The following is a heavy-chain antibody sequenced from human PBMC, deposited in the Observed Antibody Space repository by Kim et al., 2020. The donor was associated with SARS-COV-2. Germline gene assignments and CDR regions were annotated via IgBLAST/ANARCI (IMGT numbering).Heavy chain of an antibody. Sequence: KSRVTISVDTSKNQCSLKLSSVTAADTAVYYCARLEGYSSGWSEYNWFDPWGQGTLVTVSS. D-gene: IGHD6-19*01. J-gene: IGHJ5*02. CDR3: ARLEGYSSGWSEYNWFDP. V-gene: IGHV4-34*01.